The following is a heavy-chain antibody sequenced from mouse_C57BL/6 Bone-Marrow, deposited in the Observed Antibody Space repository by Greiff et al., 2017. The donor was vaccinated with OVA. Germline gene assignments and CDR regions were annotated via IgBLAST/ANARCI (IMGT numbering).Heavy chain of an antibody. CDR3: TTCSRGYYYAMDY. V-gene: IGHV14-4*01. Sequence: EVQLQQSGAELVRPGASVKLSCTASGFNIKDDYMHWVKQRPEQGLEWIGWIDPENGDTEYASKFQGKATITADTSSNTAYLQLSSLTSEDTAVYYCTTCSRGYYYAMDYWGQGTSVTVSS. CDR2: IDPENGDT. J-gene: IGHJ4*01. D-gene: IGHD1-1*02. CDR1: GFNIKDDY.